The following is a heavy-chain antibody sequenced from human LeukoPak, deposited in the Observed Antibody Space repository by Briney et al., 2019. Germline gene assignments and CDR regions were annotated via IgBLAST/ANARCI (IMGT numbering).Heavy chain of an antibody. CDR2: INHSGST. CDR1: SGSFSGYY. J-gene: IGHJ4*02. V-gene: IGHV4-34*01. CDR3: ARGIGLAAAGTYFDY. D-gene: IGHD6-13*01. Sequence: PSETLSLTCAVYSGSFSGYYWSWIRQPPGKGLEWIGEINHSGSTNYNPSLKSRVTISVDTSKNQFSLKLSSVTAADTAVYYCARGIGLAAAGTYFDYWGQGTLVTVSS.